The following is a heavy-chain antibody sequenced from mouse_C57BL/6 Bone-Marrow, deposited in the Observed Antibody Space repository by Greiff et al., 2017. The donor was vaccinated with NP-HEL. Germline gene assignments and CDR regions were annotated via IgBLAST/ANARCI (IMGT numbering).Heavy chain of an antibody. CDR3: TRGETAQATTWFAY. CDR2: ISSGGDYT. J-gene: IGHJ3*01. V-gene: IGHV5-9-1*02. D-gene: IGHD3-2*02. Sequence: EVQLVESGEGLVKPGGSLKLSCAASGFTFSSYAMSWVRQTPEKRLEWVAYISSGGDYTYYADTVKGRFTISRDNARNTLYLQMSSLKSEDTAMYYCTRGETAQATTWFAYWGKGTLVTVSA. CDR1: GFTFSSYA.